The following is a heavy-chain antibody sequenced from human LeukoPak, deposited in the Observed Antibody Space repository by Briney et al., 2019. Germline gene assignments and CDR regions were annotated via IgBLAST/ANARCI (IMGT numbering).Heavy chain of an antibody. D-gene: IGHD1-14*01. CDR3: LAESTTSSEGY. CDR1: GFTFSRRW. J-gene: IGHJ4*02. V-gene: IGHV3-7*01. Sequence: GGSLRLSCAASGFTFSRRWMDWVRQAPGKGLEWVANIKGDGGLKQYVDSVKGRFTIPRDNAKNSLYLQMNSLRGEDTAVYYCLAESTTSSEGYWGQGTLVTVSS. CDR2: IKGDGGLK.